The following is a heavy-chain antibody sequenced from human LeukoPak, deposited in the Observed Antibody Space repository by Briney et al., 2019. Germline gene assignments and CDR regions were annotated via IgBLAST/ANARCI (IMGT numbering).Heavy chain of an antibody. CDR1: GFTFNSYG. D-gene: IGHD3-10*01. V-gene: IGHV3-30*18. J-gene: IGHJ4*02. CDR2: ISSDGSNR. CDR3: AKGWTALVRGLPDY. Sequence: PGGSLRLSCAASGFTFNSYGMHWVRQAPGKGLEWVAVISSDGSNRYYTDSVKGRFTISRDNSKNTLYLQMNSLRAEDTAVYYCAKGWTALVRGLPDYWGQGTLVTVSS.